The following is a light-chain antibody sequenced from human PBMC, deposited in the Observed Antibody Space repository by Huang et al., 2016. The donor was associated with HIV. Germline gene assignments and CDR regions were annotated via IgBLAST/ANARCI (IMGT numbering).Light chain of an antibody. CDR3: QQRDNWT. V-gene: IGKV3-11*01. Sequence: EIVLTQSPATLSLSPGERATLSCRASQSVGRFLAWYQQKPGQAPRLIIYGASNRATGIPAKFSAGGSGTDFTLTISSLEPEDFAVYYCQQRDNWTFGHGTKVEIK. J-gene: IGKJ1*01. CDR2: GAS. CDR1: QSVGRF.